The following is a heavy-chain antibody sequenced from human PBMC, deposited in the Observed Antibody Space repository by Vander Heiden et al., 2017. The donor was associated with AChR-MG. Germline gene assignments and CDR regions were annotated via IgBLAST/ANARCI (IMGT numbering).Heavy chain of an antibody. CDR1: GGSFSGYY. V-gene: IGHV4-34*01. CDR2: INHSGST. CDR3: ARGYCSGGSCYCYYYYYGMDV. Sequence: QVQLQQWGAGLLKPSETLSLTCAVYGGSFSGYYWSWLRQPPGKRLEWIGEINHSGSTNYNPSLKSRVTISVDTSKNQFSLKLSSVTAADTAVYYCARGYCSGGSCYCYYYYYGMDVWGQGTTVTVSS. J-gene: IGHJ6*02. D-gene: IGHD2-15*01.